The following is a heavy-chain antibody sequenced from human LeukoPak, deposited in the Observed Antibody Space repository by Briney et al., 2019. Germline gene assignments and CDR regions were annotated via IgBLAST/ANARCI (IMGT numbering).Heavy chain of an antibody. J-gene: IGHJ3*02. CDR2: ISPDRT. CDR3: VKEHVDRAFTRSFEI. V-gene: IGHV3-23*01. Sequence: PGGSLRLSCAASGFSFSTNPMSWVRQAPGKGLEWVSAISPDRTYYADSVKGRLTISRDNYKNTVDLHINSPRAEDTAIYYCVKEHVDRAFTRSFEIWGQGTEVTVSS. CDR1: GFSFSTNP. D-gene: IGHD3-10*01.